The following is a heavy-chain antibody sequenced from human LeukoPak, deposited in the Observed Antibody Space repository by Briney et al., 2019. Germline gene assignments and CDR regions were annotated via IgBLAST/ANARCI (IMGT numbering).Heavy chain of an antibody. J-gene: IGHJ4*02. D-gene: IGHD6-19*01. CDR3: ARDSSGWYYFDY. CDR1: GFTFSSYE. Sequence: GGSLRLSCAASGFTFSSYEMNWVRQAPGKGLEWVSVIYSGVETYYADSVKGRFTISRDNSKNTLYLQINSLRAEDTAVYYCARDSSGWYYFDYWGQGTLVTVSS. CDR2: IYSGVET. V-gene: IGHV3-66*01.